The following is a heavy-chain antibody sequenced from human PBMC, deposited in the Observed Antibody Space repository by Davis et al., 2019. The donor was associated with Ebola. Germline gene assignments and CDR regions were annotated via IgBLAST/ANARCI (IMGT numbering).Heavy chain of an antibody. V-gene: IGHV3-23*01. J-gene: IGHJ4*02. CDR3: AKWGTAIHYYFDY. CDR2: ISGSGGST. CDR1: GFTFSSYA. Sequence: GESLKISCAASGFTFSSYAMSWVRQAPGKGLEWVSAISGSGGSTYYADSVKGRFTISRDNSKNTLYLQMNSLRAEDTAVYYCAKWGTAIHYYFDYWGQGTLVTVSS. D-gene: IGHD5-18*01.